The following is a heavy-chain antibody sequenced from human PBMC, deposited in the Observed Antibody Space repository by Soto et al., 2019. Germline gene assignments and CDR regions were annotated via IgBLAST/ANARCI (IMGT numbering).Heavy chain of an antibody. CDR2: IIPIFGSA. V-gene: IGHV1-69*01. D-gene: IGHD3-22*01. Sequence: QVQLVQSGAGVQKPGSSVKVSCKASAGTFSSYAISWVRQAPGQGLGWMGGIIPIFGSANYAQKFQGRVTITEHESASTAYIELRSLRSEDTAVYYCARPMNYYYYGVDVWGQGNTGTVAS. CDR1: AGTFSSYA. J-gene: IGHJ6*02. CDR3: ARPMNYYYYGVDV.